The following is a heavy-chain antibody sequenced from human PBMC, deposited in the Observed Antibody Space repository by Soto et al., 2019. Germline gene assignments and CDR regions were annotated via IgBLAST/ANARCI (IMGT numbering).Heavy chain of an antibody. CDR3: ARDRGAVAGTRYYYGMDV. J-gene: IGHJ6*02. V-gene: IGHV3-33*01. Sequence: ESGGGVVQPGRSLRLSCAASGFTFSSYGMHWVRQAPGKGLEWVAVIWYDGTNKYYADSVKGRFTISRDNSKNTLYLQMTSLRAEDTAVYYCARDRGAVAGTRYYYGMDVWGQGTTVTVSS. D-gene: IGHD6-13*01. CDR1: GFTFSSYG. CDR2: IWYDGTNK.